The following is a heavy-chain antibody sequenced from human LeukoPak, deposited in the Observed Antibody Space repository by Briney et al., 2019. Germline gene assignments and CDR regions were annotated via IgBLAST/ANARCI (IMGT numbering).Heavy chain of an antibody. D-gene: IGHD3-10*01. CDR2: IGSSRFYI. Sequence: GGSLRLSCAASGFTFSTYNTNWVRQAPGKGLEWVSSIGSSRFYISYADSVRGRFTISRDNAKNSLYLQMNSLRPEDTAVYYCARIYYSDSGGFYSDYWGQGTLVTVSS. CDR3: ARIYYSDSGGFYSDY. J-gene: IGHJ4*02. V-gene: IGHV3-21*01. CDR1: GFTFSTYN.